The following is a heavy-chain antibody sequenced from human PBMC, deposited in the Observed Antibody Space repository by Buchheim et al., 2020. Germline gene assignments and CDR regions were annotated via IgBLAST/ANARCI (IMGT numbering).Heavy chain of an antibody. J-gene: IGHJ4*02. V-gene: IGHV4-59*01. D-gene: IGHD4-23*01. CDR2: ISDTGST. Sequence: QVQLQESGPGLVKPSETLSLTCTVSGGSFENYYWSWIRQPPGKGLEWIAYISDTGSTSYNPSLKSRISIFINTTKNQFSRALTSVTAADTAVYYCARGGRWELPTFHWGQGTL. CDR3: ARGGRWELPTFH. CDR1: GGSFENYY.